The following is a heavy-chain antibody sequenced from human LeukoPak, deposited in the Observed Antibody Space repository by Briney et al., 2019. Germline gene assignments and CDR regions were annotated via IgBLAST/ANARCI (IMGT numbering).Heavy chain of an antibody. CDR2: INAGNGNT. Sequence: ASVNVSCKASGYTFTSYAMHWVRQAPGQRLEWMGWINAGNGNTKYSQKFQGRVTITRDTSASTAYTELSSLRSEDTAVYYCARAPHSIAVAGRPLFDYWGQGTLVTVSS. V-gene: IGHV1-3*01. CDR3: ARAPHSIAVAGRPLFDY. D-gene: IGHD6-19*01. J-gene: IGHJ4*02. CDR1: GYTFTSYA.